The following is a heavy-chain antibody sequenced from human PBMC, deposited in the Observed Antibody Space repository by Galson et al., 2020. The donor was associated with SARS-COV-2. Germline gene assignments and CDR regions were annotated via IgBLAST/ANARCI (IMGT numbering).Heavy chain of an antibody. CDR1: GGSFSGYS. V-gene: IGHV4-34*01. CDR2: VNVGGNT. Sequence: SETLSLTCAVYGGSFSGYSWTWIRLPPGKGLEWIGEVNVGGNTNYSQSLRSRVTISVDTXKNQFSLNLRSVTPADTALYYCARGHRGVVPSPVLGLGPFYSYYYMDVWAKGTTVTVSS. J-gene: IGHJ6*03. D-gene: IGHD3-10*01. CDR3: ARGHRGVVPSPVLGLGPFYSYYYMDV.